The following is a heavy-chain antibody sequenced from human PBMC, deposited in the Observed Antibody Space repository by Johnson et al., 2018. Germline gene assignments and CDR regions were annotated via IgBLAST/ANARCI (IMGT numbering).Heavy chain of an antibody. V-gene: IGHV3-23*04. J-gene: IGHJ6*02. Sequence: VQLVQSGGGLVQPGGSLRLSCATSGFTFNTCAMNWVRQAPGKGLEWVSGISASGDTTWYSDSVKGRFAISRDNSKNTLSLQMNSLRADDTAIDYCAKYVVVVPGSYGLDVWGQGTTVTVSS. CDR2: ISASGDTT. CDR3: AKYVVVVPGSYGLDV. CDR1: GFTFNTCA. D-gene: IGHD2-2*01.